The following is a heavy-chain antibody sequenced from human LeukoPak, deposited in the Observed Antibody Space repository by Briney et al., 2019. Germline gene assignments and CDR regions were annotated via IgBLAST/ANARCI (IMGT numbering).Heavy chain of an antibody. V-gene: IGHV3-21*01. CDR1: GFTFSSYS. J-gene: IGHJ4*02. D-gene: IGHD3-3*01. CDR3: ARQGEFLEWSPIDY. Sequence: GGSLRLSCAVSGFTFSSYSMNWVRQAPGKGLEWVSSISSSSSYIYYADSVKGRFTISRDNAKNSMYLQMNSLRAEDTAVYYCARQGEFLEWSPIDYWGQGTLVTVSS. CDR2: ISSSSSYI.